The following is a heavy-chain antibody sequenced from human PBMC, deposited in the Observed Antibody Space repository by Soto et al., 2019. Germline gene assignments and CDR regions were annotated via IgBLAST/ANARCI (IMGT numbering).Heavy chain of an antibody. D-gene: IGHD4-17*01. Sequence: GGSLRLSCAASGFTFSSYAMSWVRQAPGKGLEWVSAISGSGGSTYYADSVKGRFTISRDNSKNTLYLQMNSLRAEDTAVYYCAKPPRIYDYGDYTAEYFQHWGQGTLVTVSS. J-gene: IGHJ1*01. CDR2: ISGSGGST. CDR3: AKPPRIYDYGDYTAEYFQH. CDR1: GFTFSSYA. V-gene: IGHV3-23*01.